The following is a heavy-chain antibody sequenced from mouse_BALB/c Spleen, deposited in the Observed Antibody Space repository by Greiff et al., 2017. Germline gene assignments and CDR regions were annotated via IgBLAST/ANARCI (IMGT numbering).Heavy chain of an antibody. CDR2: IYPGSGNT. J-gene: IGHJ4*01. Sequence: VQLQQSGAELVRPGTSVKISCKASGYAFTNYWLGWVKQRPGHGLEWIGDIYPGSGNTYYNEKFKGKATLTADKSSSTAYMQLSSLTSEDSAVYFCARSTTVVATDYYAMDYWGQGTSVTVSS. V-gene: IGHV1-63*01. CDR1: GYAFTNYW. CDR3: ARSTTVVATDYYAMDY. D-gene: IGHD1-1*01.